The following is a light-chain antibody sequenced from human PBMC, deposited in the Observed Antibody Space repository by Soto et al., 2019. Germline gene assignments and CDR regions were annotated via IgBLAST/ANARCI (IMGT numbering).Light chain of an antibody. CDR2: GAS. CDR1: QSVSSY. CDR3: QQYVSSSRT. V-gene: IGKV3-20*01. J-gene: IGKJ1*01. Sequence: EIVLTQSPGTLSLSPGERATLSCRASQSVSSYLAWYQQKPGQAPRLLIYGASSRATGIPDRFSGSGSWTDFTTTISRLEAEDFAVYYCQQYVSSSRTFGQGTKVEIK.